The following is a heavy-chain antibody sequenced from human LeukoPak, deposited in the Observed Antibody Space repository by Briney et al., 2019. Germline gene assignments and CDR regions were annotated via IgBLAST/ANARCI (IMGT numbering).Heavy chain of an antibody. D-gene: IGHD2-2*01. V-gene: IGHV3-7*01. J-gene: IGHJ5*02. CDR3: ARDTGGGYSCYDR. Sequence: GGSLRLSCAASGFTFSSYWMTWIHQAPGKGLEWVANIKQDGSEKYYVDSVKGRFTISRDNAKNSLYLQMNSLRAEDTAVYYCARDTGGGYSCYDRWGQGTLVTVSS. CDR1: GFTFSSYW. CDR2: IKQDGSEK.